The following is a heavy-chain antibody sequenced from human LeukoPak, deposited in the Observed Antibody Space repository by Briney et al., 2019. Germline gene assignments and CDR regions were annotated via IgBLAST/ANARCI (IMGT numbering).Heavy chain of an antibody. CDR3: TRAGGDRTY. D-gene: IGHD2-21*01. CDR1: GFTFSSYS. Sequence: GGSLRLSCVVSGFTFSSYSMNWVRQAPGKGLEWVSYISSSSSAIYYADSVKGRFTISRDNAKDSLYLQMNSLRAEDTAVYFCTRAGGDRTYWGQGTLVTVSS. V-gene: IGHV3-48*01. CDR2: ISSSSSAI. J-gene: IGHJ4*02.